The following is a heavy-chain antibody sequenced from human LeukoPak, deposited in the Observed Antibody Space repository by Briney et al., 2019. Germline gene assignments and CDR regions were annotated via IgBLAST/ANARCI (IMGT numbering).Heavy chain of an antibody. J-gene: IGHJ4*02. V-gene: IGHV1-69*05. CDR2: IIPIFGTA. D-gene: IGHD2-15*01. CDR3: ASHPPYCSGGSCPYYFDY. CDR1: GGTFSSYA. Sequence: GAPVKVSCKXSGGTFSSYAISWVRQAPGQGLEWMGRIIPIFGTANYAQKFQGRVTITTDESTSTAYMELSSLRSEDTAVYYCASHPPYCSGGSCPYYFDYWGQGTLVTVSS.